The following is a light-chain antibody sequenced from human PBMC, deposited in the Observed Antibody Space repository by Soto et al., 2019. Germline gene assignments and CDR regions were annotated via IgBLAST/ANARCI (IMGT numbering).Light chain of an antibody. CDR2: DAS. V-gene: IGKV3-20*01. CDR3: QQYGRSPGS. Sequence: EIVLTKSPGTLSLATGERVTLSCRARQSVSSTKLAWYQQKPGQAPRLIIYDASIRATGLPDRFSGSGSGTDFTRTISRLEPEDFAVYCCQQYGRSPGSFGQGTKLAIK. CDR1: QSVSSTK. J-gene: IGKJ2*01.